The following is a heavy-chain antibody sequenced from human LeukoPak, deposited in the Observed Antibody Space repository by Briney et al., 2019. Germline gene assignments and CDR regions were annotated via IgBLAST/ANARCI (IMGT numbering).Heavy chain of an antibody. CDR3: ARGRVAAAIPYYYYGMDV. J-gene: IGHJ6*02. CDR1: GGSFSGYY. Sequence: SETLSLTCAVYGGSFSGYYWSWIRQPPGKGPEWIGEINHSGSTNYNPSLKSRVTISVDTSKNQFSLKLSSVTAADTAVYYCARGRVAAAIPYYYYGMDVWGQGTTVTVSS. V-gene: IGHV4-34*01. D-gene: IGHD6-13*01. CDR2: INHSGST.